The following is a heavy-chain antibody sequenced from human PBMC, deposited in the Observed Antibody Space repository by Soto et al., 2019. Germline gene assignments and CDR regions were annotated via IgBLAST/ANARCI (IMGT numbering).Heavy chain of an antibody. D-gene: IGHD6-13*01. J-gene: IGHJ4*02. Sequence: QITLTESGPTLVKPTQTLTLTCTFSGFSFSTSAVGVGWIRQPPGKALEWLALFYWDDDKRYSPFLKSRLTNPNDTATNQVVLTMTTMDPVNPGTYHCAHLYWAASGTRYDFDYWGQGTLVTVSS. CDR1: GFSFSTSAVG. CDR3: AHLYWAASGTRYDFDY. V-gene: IGHV2-5*02. CDR2: FYWDDDK.